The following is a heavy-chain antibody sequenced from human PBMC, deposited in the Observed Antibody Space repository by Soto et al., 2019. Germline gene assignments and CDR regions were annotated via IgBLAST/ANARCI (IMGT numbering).Heavy chain of an antibody. V-gene: IGHV4-31*03. CDR3: ARGYCSSTSCYAWDNWFDP. CDR2: IYYSGST. CDR1: GGSISSGGYY. J-gene: IGHJ5*02. Sequence: SETLSLTCTVSGGSISSGGYYWSWIRQHPGKGLEWIGYIYYSGSTYYNPSLKSRVTISVDTSKNQFSLKLSSVTAADTAVYYCARGYCSSTSCYAWDNWFDPWGQGTLVTVSS. D-gene: IGHD2-2*01.